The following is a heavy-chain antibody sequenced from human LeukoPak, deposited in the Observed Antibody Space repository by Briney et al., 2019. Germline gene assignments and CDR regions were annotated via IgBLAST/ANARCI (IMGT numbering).Heavy chain of an antibody. CDR3: ARVAFVDSPPY. Sequence: GGSLRLSCAASGFTFSSYGMHWVRQAPGKGLVWVSRINSDGSSTSYADSVKGRFTISRDNAKNTLYLQMNSLRAEDTAVYYCARVAFVDSPPYWGQGTQVTVSS. J-gene: IGHJ4*02. V-gene: IGHV3-74*01. CDR1: GFTFSSYG. CDR2: INSDGSST. D-gene: IGHD5-24*01.